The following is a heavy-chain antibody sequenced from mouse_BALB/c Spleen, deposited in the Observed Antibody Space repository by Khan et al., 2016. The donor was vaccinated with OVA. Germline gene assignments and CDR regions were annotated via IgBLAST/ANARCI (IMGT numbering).Heavy chain of an antibody. CDR3: VRDGADHRNDDWFAY. Sequence: VKLLESGPELVRPSPSVSMSCKVSGYSFTSYTTHWIKLRLGQGLVWIGYINPSNGYTNYNQKLKDKVTFTADKSSTTFFLELRCLTATDSALYKCVRDGADHRNDDWFAYWGQGTLVTVSA. V-gene: IGHV1-4*01. J-gene: IGHJ3*01. D-gene: IGHD2-14*01. CDR1: GYSFTSYT. CDR2: INPSNGYT.